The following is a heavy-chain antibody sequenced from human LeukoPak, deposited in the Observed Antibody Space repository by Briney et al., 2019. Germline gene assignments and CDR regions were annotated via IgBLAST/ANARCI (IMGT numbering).Heavy chain of an antibody. CDR3: AAITMVRGWVFDY. CDR1: GFTVSSNY. J-gene: IGHJ4*02. D-gene: IGHD3-10*01. CDR2: IYSGGST. V-gene: IGHV3-66*01. Sequence: PGGSLRLSCAASGFTVSSNYVSWVRQAPGKGLEWVSVIYSGGSTYYADSVKGRFAISRDNSKNTLYLQMNSLRAEDTAVYYCAAITMVRGWVFDYWGQGTLVTVSS.